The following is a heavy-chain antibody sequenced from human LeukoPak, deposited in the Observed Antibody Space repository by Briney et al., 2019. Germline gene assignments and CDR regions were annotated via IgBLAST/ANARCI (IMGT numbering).Heavy chain of an antibody. V-gene: IGHV3-30*03. D-gene: IGHD3-16*01. J-gene: IGHJ3*02. Sequence: GGSLRLSCAASGFTFSSYGMHWVRQAPGKGLEWVAVISYDGSNKYYADSVKGRFTISRDNSKNTLYLQMNSLRAEDTAVYYCARSFGLGLYSCAFDIWGQGTMVTVSS. CDR1: GFTFSSYG. CDR2: ISYDGSNK. CDR3: ARSFGLGLYSCAFDI.